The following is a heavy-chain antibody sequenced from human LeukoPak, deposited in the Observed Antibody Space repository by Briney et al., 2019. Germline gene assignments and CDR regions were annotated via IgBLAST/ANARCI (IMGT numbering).Heavy chain of an antibody. CDR1: GYTFTSYD. V-gene: IGHV1-8*03. J-gene: IGHJ4*02. CDR2: INPNSDYT. D-gene: IGHD5-12*01. Sequence: ASVKVSCKASGYTFTSYDINWVRQATGQGLEWMGYINPNSDYTGYAQKFQGRVTITRNTSISTAYMELSSLRSEDTAVYYCARAPYSGYDPFDYWGQGTLVTVSS. CDR3: ARAPYSGYDPFDY.